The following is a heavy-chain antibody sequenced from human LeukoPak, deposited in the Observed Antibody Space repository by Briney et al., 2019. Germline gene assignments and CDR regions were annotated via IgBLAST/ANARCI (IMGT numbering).Heavy chain of an antibody. CDR1: GFTFSSYA. CDR3: AKTGDYFDSSGYYRPDAFDI. V-gene: IGHV3-23*01. CDR2: ISGSGSNT. D-gene: IGHD3-22*01. J-gene: IGHJ3*02. Sequence: PGGSLRLSCAASGFTFSSYAMSWVRQAPGKGLKWVSAISGSGSNTYYADSVKGRFTISRDNSQNTLYLQMNSLRAEDTAVYYCAKTGDYFDSSGYYRPDAFDIWGRGTMVTVSS.